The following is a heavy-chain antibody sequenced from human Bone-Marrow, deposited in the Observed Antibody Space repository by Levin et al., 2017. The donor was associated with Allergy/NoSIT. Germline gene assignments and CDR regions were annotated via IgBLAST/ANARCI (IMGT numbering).Heavy chain of an antibody. CDR3: ARVVTTIPDWYFDL. Sequence: GGSLRLSCAASGFFFSDYSMGWIRQAPGKGLEWVSYIGDSDIPIYYADSVKCRFTISRDDKRNTVDLQMSSLTAEDTAVYYCARVVTTIPDWYFDLCGRGTPVNVSA. V-gene: IGHV3-11*01. CDR2: IGDSDIPI. CDR1: GFFFSDYS. D-gene: IGHD2-21*02. J-gene: IGHJ2*01.